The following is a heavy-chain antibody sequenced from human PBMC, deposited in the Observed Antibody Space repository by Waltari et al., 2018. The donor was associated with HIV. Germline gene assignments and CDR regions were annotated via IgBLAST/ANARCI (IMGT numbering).Heavy chain of an antibody. CDR1: GDTFSAYF. V-gene: IGHV1-2*06. CDR2: INPGRCDT. J-gene: IGHJ4*02. Sequence: QTPLVQSPSEVRARATSVTLTCKPSGDTFSAYFPYWFRQAPGQGLEWLGRINPGRCDTTYSQAFQTRVTMTRDTSSASAYMELTRLTSADTAMYFCARGEDVSLTHLPPGFRLQFWGQGSLVSVSS. D-gene: IGHD2-21*02. CDR3: ARGEDVSLTHLPPGFRLQF.